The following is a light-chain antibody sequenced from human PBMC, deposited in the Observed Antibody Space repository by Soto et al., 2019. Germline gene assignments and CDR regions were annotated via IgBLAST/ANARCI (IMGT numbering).Light chain of an antibody. Sequence: QAVVTQEPSLTVSPGGTVTLTCGSSTGAVTSGHYPYWFQQKPGQAPRTLVYNTSDKHSWAPARFSGSLLGGKAALTLSGAQAEDEAEYYCLLSYSGARVFGGGTQLTVL. CDR2: NTS. J-gene: IGLJ3*02. V-gene: IGLV7-46*01. CDR1: TGAVTSGHY. CDR3: LLSYSGARV.